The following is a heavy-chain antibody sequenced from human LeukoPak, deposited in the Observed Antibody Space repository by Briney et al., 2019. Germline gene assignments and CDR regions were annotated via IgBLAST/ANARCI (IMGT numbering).Heavy chain of an antibody. CDR2: IYSGGST. CDR1: GFTFSSYG. J-gene: IGHJ3*02. Sequence: GGSLRLSSAASGFTFSSYGMHWVRQAPGKGLEWVSAIYSGGSTYYADSVKGRFTISRDNSKNTVYLQMNSLRAEDTAVYYCALHYDCHAFDSWGQGTMVSVSS. CDR3: ALHYDCHAFDS. D-gene: IGHD3-3*01. V-gene: IGHV3-NL1*01.